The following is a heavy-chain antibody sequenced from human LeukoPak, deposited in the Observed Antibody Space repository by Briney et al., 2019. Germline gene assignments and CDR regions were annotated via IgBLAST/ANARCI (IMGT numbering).Heavy chain of an antibody. J-gene: IGHJ4*02. Sequence: ASVKVSCKASGYSFTGYYMHWVRQAPGQGLEWMGWINPNSGGTNYAQKFQGRVTMTRDTSISTAYMELSRLRSDDTAVYYCARRYCNSTSCYNFDYWGQGTLVTVSS. CDR2: INPNSGGT. CDR1: GYSFTGYY. V-gene: IGHV1-2*02. CDR3: ARRYCNSTSCYNFDY. D-gene: IGHD2-2*02.